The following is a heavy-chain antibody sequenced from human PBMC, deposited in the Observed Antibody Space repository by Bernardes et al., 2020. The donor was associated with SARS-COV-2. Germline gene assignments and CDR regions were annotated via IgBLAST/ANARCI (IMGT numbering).Heavy chain of an antibody. CDR1: GGSISRYY. CDR2: IYISGST. CDR3: ARDFWGRNWFDP. D-gene: IGHD3-16*01. V-gene: IGHV4-4*07. J-gene: IGHJ5*02. Sequence: SETLSLTCTVSGGSISRYYWTWIRQPAGKGLEWVGRIYISGSTFYNPSLKSRVSMSLDTSKNQFSLSLTSVTAADTAVYYCARDFWGRNWFDPWGQGSRSPSPQ.